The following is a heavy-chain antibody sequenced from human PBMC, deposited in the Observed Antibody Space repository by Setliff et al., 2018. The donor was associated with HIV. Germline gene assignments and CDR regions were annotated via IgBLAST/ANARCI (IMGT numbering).Heavy chain of an antibody. D-gene: IGHD1-1*01. J-gene: IGHJ4*02. CDR2: IYPGDT. CDR1: GYTFTNYW. Sequence: GESLKISCKASGYTFTNYWIGWVRQMPGKGLELMGMIYPGDTRYSPSLQGQVTISADNFITTAYLQWSSLKASDTAMYYCARGTTSSIYFDYWGEGTLVTVS. CDR3: ARGTTSSIYFDY. V-gene: IGHV5-51*01.